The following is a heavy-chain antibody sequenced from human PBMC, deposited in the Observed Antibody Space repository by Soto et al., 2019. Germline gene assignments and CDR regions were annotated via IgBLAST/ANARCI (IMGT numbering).Heavy chain of an antibody. Sequence: SETLSLTCTVSGGSISSYYWSWIRQPPGKGLEWIGYIYYSGSTNYNPSLKSRVTISVDTSKNQFSLKMSSVTAADTAVYYCARRYGGTFDYWGQGTLVTVSS. D-gene: IGHD2-15*01. CDR3: ARRYGGTFDY. CDR1: GGSISSYY. V-gene: IGHV4-59*08. CDR2: IYYSGST. J-gene: IGHJ4*02.